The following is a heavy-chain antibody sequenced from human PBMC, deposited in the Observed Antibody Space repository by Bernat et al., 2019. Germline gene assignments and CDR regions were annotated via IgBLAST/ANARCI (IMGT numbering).Heavy chain of an antibody. CDR2: ISSSSSTI. Sequence: EVQLVESGGGLVQPGGSLRLSCAASGFTFSSYSMNWVRQAPGKGLEWVSYISSSSSTIYYADSVKGRFTISRDNAKNSLYLQMNSLRDEDTAVYYCARPYYYGSAKGKYYFDYWGQGPLVTVSS. J-gene: IGHJ4*02. CDR3: ARPYYYGSAKGKYYFDY. CDR1: GFTFSSYS. D-gene: IGHD3-10*01. V-gene: IGHV3-48*02.